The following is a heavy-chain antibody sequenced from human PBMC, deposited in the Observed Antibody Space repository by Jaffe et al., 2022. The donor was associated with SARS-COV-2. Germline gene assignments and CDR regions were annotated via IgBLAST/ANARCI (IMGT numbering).Heavy chain of an antibody. CDR3: TTMLGVLYYYGSGSQGDY. D-gene: IGHD3-10*01. J-gene: IGHJ4*02. CDR2: IKSKTDGGTT. CDR1: GFTFSNAW. Sequence: EVQLVESGGGLVKPGGSLRLSCAASGFTFSNAWMSWVRQAPGKGLEWVGRIKSKTDGGTTDYAAPVKGRFTISRDDSKNTLYLQMNSLKTEDTAVYYCTTMLGVLYYYGSGSQGDYWGQGTLVTVSS. V-gene: IGHV3-15*01.